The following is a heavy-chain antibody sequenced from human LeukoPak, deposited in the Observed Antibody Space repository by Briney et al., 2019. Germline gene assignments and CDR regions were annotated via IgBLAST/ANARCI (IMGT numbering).Heavy chain of an antibody. CDR2: TSYDESNK. D-gene: IGHD3-9*01. CDR3: AKLYYDILTGYYKDGMDV. CDR1: GFTFSGYA. V-gene: IGHV3-30-3*02. J-gene: IGHJ6*02. Sequence: GGSLRLSCAASGFTFSGYAMHWVRQAPGKGLEWVSVTSYDESNKYYADSVKGRFTISRDNSKNTLYLQMNSLRAEDTAVYYCAKLYYDILTGYYKDGMDVWGQGTTVTVSS.